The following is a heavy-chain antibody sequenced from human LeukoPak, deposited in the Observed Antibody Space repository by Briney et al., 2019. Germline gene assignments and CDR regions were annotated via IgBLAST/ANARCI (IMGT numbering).Heavy chain of an antibody. V-gene: IGHV4-34*01. CDR1: GGSFSGYY. CDR2: INHSGST. CDR3: ASIIVATPLYYYGMDV. Sequence: SETLSLTCAVYGGSFSGYYWSWIRQPPGKGLEWIGEINHSGSTNYDPSLKSRVTISVDTSKNQFSLKLSSVTAADTAVYYCASIIVATPLYYYGMDVWGQGTTVTVSS. J-gene: IGHJ6*02. D-gene: IGHD5-12*01.